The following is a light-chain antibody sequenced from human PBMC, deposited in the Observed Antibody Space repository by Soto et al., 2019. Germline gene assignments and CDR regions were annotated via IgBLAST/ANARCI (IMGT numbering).Light chain of an antibody. CDR1: QNVSSN. V-gene: IGKV3-15*01. CDR2: GAS. J-gene: IGKJ3*01. CDR3: QQYNNWPPGT. Sequence: EIVMTQSPATLSVSPGVRATLSCRASQNVSSNLAWYQQKPGQAPRLLIYGASTRATGIPARFSGSGSGTEFTLTISSLQSEDFAVYYCQQYNNWPPGTFGPGTKVDIK.